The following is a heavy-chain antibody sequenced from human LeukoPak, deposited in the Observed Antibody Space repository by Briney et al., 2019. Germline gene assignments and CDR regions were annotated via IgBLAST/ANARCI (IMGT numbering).Heavy chain of an antibody. V-gene: IGHV3-21*01. CDR1: GFTFSSYS. Sequence: GGSLRLSCAASGFTFSSYSMNWVRQAPGKGLGWVSSIDSSSAYIFYADSVKGRFTISRDNAKNSLYLQMNSLRAEDTAAYYCTSRYCTSTNCYAFDVWGQGTMVTVSS. D-gene: IGHD2-2*01. CDR2: IDSSSAYI. CDR3: TSRYCTSTNCYAFDV. J-gene: IGHJ3*01.